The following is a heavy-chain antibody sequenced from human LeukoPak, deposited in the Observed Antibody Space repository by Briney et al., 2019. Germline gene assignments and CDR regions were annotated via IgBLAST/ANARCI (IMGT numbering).Heavy chain of an antibody. CDR3: AGGLYYYDSSGYYGDTFDI. D-gene: IGHD3-22*01. Sequence: RGSLRLSCAASGFTFSSYDMHWVRQATGKGLEWVSGIGTTGDTYYPGSVKGRFTISRENAKNSLYLQMNSLRAGDTAVYYCAGGLYYYDSSGYYGDTFDIWGQGTMVTVSS. CDR1: GFTFSSYD. CDR2: IGTTGDT. J-gene: IGHJ3*02. V-gene: IGHV3-13*04.